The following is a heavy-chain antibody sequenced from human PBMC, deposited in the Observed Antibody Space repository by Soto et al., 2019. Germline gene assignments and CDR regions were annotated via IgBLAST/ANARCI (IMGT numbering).Heavy chain of an antibody. CDR1: GFTFSGSA. Sequence: GGSLRLSCAASGFTFSGSAMHWVRQASGKGLEWVGRIRSKANSYATAYAASVKGRFTISRDDSKNTAYLQMNSLKTEDTAVYYCTRPRGNLVVAATDWFDPWGQGTLVTVSS. CDR3: TRPRGNLVVAATDWFDP. V-gene: IGHV3-73*01. J-gene: IGHJ5*02. CDR2: IRSKANSYAT. D-gene: IGHD2-15*01.